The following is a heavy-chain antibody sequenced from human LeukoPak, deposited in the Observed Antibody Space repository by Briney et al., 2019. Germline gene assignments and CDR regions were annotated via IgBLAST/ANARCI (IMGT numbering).Heavy chain of an antibody. V-gene: IGHV4-38-2*02. J-gene: IGHJ5*02. Sequence: SETLSLTCTVSGYSISSGYYWGWIRQPPGKGLEWIGSIYHSGSTYYNPSLKSRVTISVDTSKNQFSLKLSSVTAADTAVYYCARAAYYDYVWGSYQAGFDPWGQGTLVTVSS. CDR3: ARAAYYDYVWGSYQAGFDP. CDR2: IYHSGST. CDR1: GYSISSGYY. D-gene: IGHD3-16*02.